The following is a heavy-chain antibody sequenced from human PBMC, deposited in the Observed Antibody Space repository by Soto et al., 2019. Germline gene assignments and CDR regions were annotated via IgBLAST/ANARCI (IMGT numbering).Heavy chain of an antibody. V-gene: IGHV4-4*02. D-gene: IGHD6-19*01. CDR2: IFHSGDT. Sequence: QVQLQESGPGLVKPSGTLSLTCAVSGDSISNSRWWTWVRQPPGKGLEGIGDIFHSGDTNYNPSLKSRVFISVDKSQNQFSLKVSSVTAADTAVYYGAYSTGWYRHDVWGQGTLVTVSS. J-gene: IGHJ3*01. CDR3: AYSTGWYRHDV. CDR1: GDSISNSRW.